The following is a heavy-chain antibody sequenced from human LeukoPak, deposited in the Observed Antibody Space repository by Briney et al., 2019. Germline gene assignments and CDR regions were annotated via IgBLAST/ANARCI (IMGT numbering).Heavy chain of an antibody. CDR1: GCSISSYY. V-gene: IGHV4-59*01. CDR3: ARVSWFPGTSYYYMDV. CDR2: IYYSGTT. D-gene: IGHD1-1*01. Sequence: SETLSLTCTVSGCSISSYYWSWIRQPPGKGLDCIGYIYYSGTTNYNPSLKSRVTISLDTSKNQFSLKLTSGTAADTAVYYCARVSWFPGTSYYYMDVWGKGTTVTVSS. J-gene: IGHJ6*03.